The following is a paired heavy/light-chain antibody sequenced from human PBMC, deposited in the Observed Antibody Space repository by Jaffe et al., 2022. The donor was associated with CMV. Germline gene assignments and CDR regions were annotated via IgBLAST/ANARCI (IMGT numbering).Light chain of an antibody. V-gene: IGLV3-1*01. Sequence: SYDLTQPPSVSVSPGQTANITCSGGNLGDKYTCWYQQKPGQSPVLVIYQDTRRPSGIPERFSASVSGNTATLTISGTQAMDEADYFCQAWDTNIAWVFGGGTKVIVL. CDR3: QAWDTNIAWV. CDR2: QDT. CDR1: NLGDKY. J-gene: IGLJ3*02.
Heavy chain of an antibody. Sequence: QITLKESGPTLVRPTETLTLTCSFSGFSLSTSGVGVGWIRQPPGKALEWLAAIYWNEEKGYSPSMERRLTVTKDLFRRKVALTMTNMDPADTATYYCAQKGREGHYFDSWGPGILVTVSS. CDR2: IYWNEEK. J-gene: IGHJ4*02. D-gene: IGHD1-26*01. CDR3: AQKGREGHYFDS. V-gene: IGHV2-5*01. CDR1: GFSLSTSGVG.